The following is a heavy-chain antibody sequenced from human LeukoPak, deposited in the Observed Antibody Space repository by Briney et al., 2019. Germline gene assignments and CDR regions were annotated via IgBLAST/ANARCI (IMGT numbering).Heavy chain of an antibody. CDR2: FDPEDGET. V-gene: IGHV1-24*01. D-gene: IGHD3-10*01. J-gene: IGHJ6*02. CDR3: AVFGELPYYYYYYGMDV. CDR1: GYTLTELS. Sequence: GASVKVSCKVSGYTLTELSMHWVRQAPGKGLEWMGGFDPEDGETIYAQKFQGRVTMTEDTSTDTAYMELSSLRSEDTAVYYCAVFGELPYYYYYYGMDVWGQGTTVTVSS.